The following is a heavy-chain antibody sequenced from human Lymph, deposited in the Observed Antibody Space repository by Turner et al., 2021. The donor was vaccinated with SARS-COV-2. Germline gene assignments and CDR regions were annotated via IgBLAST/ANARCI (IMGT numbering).Heavy chain of an antibody. D-gene: IGHD3-22*01. Sequence: EVQLVESGGGLVKPGGSLRLSCAASGYSFSRYSMNWVRQAPGKGLEWVSSLSSSSSYIYYADSVKGRFTISRDSAKNSLYLQMNSLRADDTAVYYCARERYDSSGSESYYFDYWGQGTLVTVSS. V-gene: IGHV3-21*01. CDR1: GYSFSRYS. CDR2: LSSSSSYI. J-gene: IGHJ4*02. CDR3: ARERYDSSGSESYYFDY.